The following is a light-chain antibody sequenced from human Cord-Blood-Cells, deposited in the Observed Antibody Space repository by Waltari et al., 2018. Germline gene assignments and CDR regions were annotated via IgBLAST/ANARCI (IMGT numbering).Light chain of an antibody. CDR3: QQSYSTPYT. Sequence: DIQMTPSPSSLSASVGDRVTLTCRASQRTSSYLNWYQQKPGKAPKLLIYAASSLQSGVPSRFSGSGSGTDFTLTISSLQPEDFATYYCQQSYSTPYTFGQGTKLEIK. J-gene: IGKJ2*01. V-gene: IGKV1-39*01. CDR1: QRTSSY. CDR2: AAS.